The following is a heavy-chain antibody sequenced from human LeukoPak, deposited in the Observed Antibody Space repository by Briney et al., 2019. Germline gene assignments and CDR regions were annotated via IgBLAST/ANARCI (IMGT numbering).Heavy chain of an antibody. Sequence: PSETLSLTCAVYGGSFSGYYWSWIRQPPGKGLEWIGEINHSGSTNYNPSLKSRVTISVDTSKNQFSLKLSSVTAADTAVYYCARGLYAYYYDSSGPRGRFDPWGQGTLVTVSS. V-gene: IGHV4-34*01. CDR2: INHSGST. J-gene: IGHJ5*02. CDR1: GGSFSGYY. D-gene: IGHD3-22*01. CDR3: ARGLYAYYYDSSGPRGRFDP.